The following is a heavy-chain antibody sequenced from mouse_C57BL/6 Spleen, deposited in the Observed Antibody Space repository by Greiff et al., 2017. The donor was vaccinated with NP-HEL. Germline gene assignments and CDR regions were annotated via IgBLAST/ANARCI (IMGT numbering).Heavy chain of an antibody. CDR3: APGYGSVDY. CDR2: INPNNGGT. D-gene: IGHD1-1*01. Sequence: EVQLQQSGPELVKPGASVKISCKASGYTFTDYYMNWVKQSHGKSLEWIGDINPNNGGTSYNQKFKGKATLTVDKSSRTAYMELRSLTSEDSAVYYCAPGYGSVDYWGQGTTLTVSS. CDR1: GYTFTDYY. J-gene: IGHJ2*01. V-gene: IGHV1-26*01.